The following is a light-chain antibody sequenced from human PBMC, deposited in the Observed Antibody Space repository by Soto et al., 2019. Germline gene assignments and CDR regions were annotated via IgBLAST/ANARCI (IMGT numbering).Light chain of an antibody. V-gene: IGKV1-33*01. J-gene: IGKJ4*01. Sequence: DIQMTQSPSSLYASVGDRVTITCQASQDISNYLYWYQQKPGKAPKLLIYDASNLETGVPSRFSGSGSGTDFTFTISSLQPEDIATYYCQQYDNLPLTFGGGTKVEIK. CDR1: QDISNY. CDR2: DAS. CDR3: QQYDNLPLT.